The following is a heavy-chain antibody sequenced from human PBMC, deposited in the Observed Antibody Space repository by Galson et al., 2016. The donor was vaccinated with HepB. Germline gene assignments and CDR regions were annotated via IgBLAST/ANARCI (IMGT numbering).Heavy chain of an antibody. CDR3: AKEDCGFNFDP. CDR1: GFIFDDYS. D-gene: IGHD2-21*01. CDR2: INWNSARV. J-gene: IGHJ5*02. V-gene: IGHV3-9*01. Sequence: SLRLSCAASGFIFDDYSMLWVRQIPGKGLEWVSGINWNSARVDYAGSVKGRFTISRDKNSLFLRMNSLRPEDTALYYCAKEDCGFNFDPWGQGTLVTVFS.